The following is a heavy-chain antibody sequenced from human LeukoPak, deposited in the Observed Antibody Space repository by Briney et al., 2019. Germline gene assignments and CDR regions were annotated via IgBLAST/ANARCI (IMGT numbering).Heavy chain of an antibody. V-gene: IGHV4-30-2*01. J-gene: IGHJ4*02. Sequence: PSQTLSLTCTVSGGSISSGSYYWSWIRQPPGKGLEWIGEINHSGSTNYNPSLKSRVTISVDTSKNQFSLKLSSVTAADTAVYYCARGHVNLNYYDSSGYYYSFVYWGQGTLVTVSS. CDR2: INHSGST. CDR3: ARGHVNLNYYDSSGYYYSFVY. D-gene: IGHD3-22*01. CDR1: GGSISSGSYY.